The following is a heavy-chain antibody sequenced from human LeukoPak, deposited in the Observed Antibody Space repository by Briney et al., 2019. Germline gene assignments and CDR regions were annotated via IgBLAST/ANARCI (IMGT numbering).Heavy chain of an antibody. CDR2: IYQSGST. V-gene: IGHV4-38-2*01. Sequence: ETLSLTCGVSGSSISSGHYWGWIRQPPGKGLEWIGSIYQSGSTYYNPSLKSRVTVSLDTSKNQFSLRLSSVTAADTAVYYCASPGGAVAIEYFHHWGQGTLDRVSS. J-gene: IGHJ1*01. D-gene: IGHD6-19*01. CDR3: ASPGGAVAIEYFHH. CDR1: GSSISSGHY.